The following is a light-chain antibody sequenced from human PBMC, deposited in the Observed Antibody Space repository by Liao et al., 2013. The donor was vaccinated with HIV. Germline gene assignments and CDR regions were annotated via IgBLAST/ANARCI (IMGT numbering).Light chain of an antibody. Sequence: SDELTQPSSVSVSPGQTATITCSGDELGDKYASWYQQRPGQSPVLVIYQDTKRPSGIPERFSGSTSGTTVTLTISGVQAEDEADYYCQSADSSGTYEVFGGGTKVTVL. J-gene: IGLJ2*01. CDR1: ELGDKY. CDR3: QSADSSGTYEV. V-gene: IGLV3-25*03. CDR2: QDT.